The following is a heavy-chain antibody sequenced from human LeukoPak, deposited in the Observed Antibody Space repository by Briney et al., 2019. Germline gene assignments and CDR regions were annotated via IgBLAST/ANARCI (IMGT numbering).Heavy chain of an antibody. CDR3: ARIAYGDLTDY. Sequence: SGPKLVNPTQTLTLTCTFSGFSLSTSGMRVSWIRQPPGKALEWLARIDWDDDKFYGTSLKTRLTISKDTSKNQVVLTMTNMDPVDTATYYCARIAYGDLTDYWGQGTLVTVSS. J-gene: IGHJ4*02. V-gene: IGHV2-70*04. CDR1: GFSLSTSGMR. D-gene: IGHD4-17*01. CDR2: IDWDDDK.